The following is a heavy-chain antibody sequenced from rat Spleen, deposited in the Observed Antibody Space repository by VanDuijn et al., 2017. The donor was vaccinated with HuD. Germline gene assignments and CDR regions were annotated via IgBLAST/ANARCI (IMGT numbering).Heavy chain of an antibody. CDR3: ARPDYSRFDY. CDR1: GFTFSHYY. D-gene: IGHD1-2*01. CDR2: ISNGGGNT. J-gene: IGHJ2*01. Sequence: EVQLVESGGGLVQPGRSLKLSCAVSGFTFSHYYMAWVRQAPTKGLEWVAYISNGGGNTYYRDSVKGRFTISRDNAKSTLYLQMDSLRSEDTATYYCARPDYSRFDYWGQGVMVTVSS. V-gene: IGHV5-25*01.